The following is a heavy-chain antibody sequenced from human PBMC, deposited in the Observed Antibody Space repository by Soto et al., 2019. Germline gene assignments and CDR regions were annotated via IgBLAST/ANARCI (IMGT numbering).Heavy chain of an antibody. CDR2: IWYDGSNK. CDR3: ARDGVGYDILTGYVPSYFDY. D-gene: IGHD3-9*01. CDR1: GGTFSSYG. V-gene: IGHV3-33*01. J-gene: IGHJ4*02. Sequence: QVQLVQSGAEVKKPGSSVKVSCKASGGTFSSYGMHWVRQAPGKGLEWVAVIWYDGSNKYYADSVKGRFTISRDNSKNTLYLQMNSLRAEDTAVYYCARDGVGYDILTGYVPSYFDYWGQGTLVTVSS.